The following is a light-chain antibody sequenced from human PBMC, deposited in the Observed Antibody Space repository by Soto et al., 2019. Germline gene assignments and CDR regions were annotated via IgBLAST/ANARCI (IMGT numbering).Light chain of an antibody. J-gene: IGLJ2*01. V-gene: IGLV2-18*02. CDR3: RSDTSSSTLV. CDR1: SSDVGSYNR. CDR2: EVS. Sequence: QSALTQPPSVSGSPGQSVTISCTGTSSDVGSYNRVSWYQQPPGTAPKLMIYEVSNRPSGVPDRFSGSKSGNTASLTISGLQAEDEADYYCRSDTSSSTLVFGGGTMLTDL.